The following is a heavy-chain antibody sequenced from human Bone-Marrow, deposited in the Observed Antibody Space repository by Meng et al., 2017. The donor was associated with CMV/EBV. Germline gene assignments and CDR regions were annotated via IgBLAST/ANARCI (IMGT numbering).Heavy chain of an antibody. D-gene: IGHD2-2*01. CDR1: GYTFTSYY. V-gene: IGHV1-2*02. Sequence: ASVKVSCKASGYTFTSYYMHWVRQAPGQELEWMGWINPNSGGTNYAQKFQGRVTMTRDTSISTAYMELSRLRSDDTAVYYCAREYCSSTSCYGMDVWGQGTTVTVSS. J-gene: IGHJ6*02. CDR3: AREYCSSTSCYGMDV. CDR2: INPNSGGT.